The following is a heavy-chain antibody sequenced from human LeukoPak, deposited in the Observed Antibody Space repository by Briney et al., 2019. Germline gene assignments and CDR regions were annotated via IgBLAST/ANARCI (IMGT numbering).Heavy chain of an antibody. CDR1: GFTFSNYA. V-gene: IGHV3-23*01. CDR3: AKDPLSYYGSGPLTYFDY. J-gene: IGHJ4*02. CDR2: ISGSGGST. Sequence: GGSLRLSCAASGFTFSNYAMSWVRQAPGKGLEWVSAISGSGGSTYYADSVKGRFTISRDNSKNTLYLQMNSLRAEDTAVYYCAKDPLSYYGSGPLTYFDYWGQGTLVTVSS. D-gene: IGHD3-10*01.